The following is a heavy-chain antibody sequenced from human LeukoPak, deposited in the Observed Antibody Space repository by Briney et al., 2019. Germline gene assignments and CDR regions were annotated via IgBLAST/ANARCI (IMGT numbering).Heavy chain of an antibody. CDR2: TNTDGSST. J-gene: IGHJ1*01. Sequence: GGSLRLSCAPSGFTFSSYWMHCVRQAPGKGLVWVSGTNTDGSSTMYADSVKGRFTIARDNAKNTLYLQMNSLRAEDTAVYYCYGANAEHWGQGTPVTVSS. V-gene: IGHV3-74*03. D-gene: IGHD4-23*01. CDR3: YGANAEH. CDR1: GFTFSSYW.